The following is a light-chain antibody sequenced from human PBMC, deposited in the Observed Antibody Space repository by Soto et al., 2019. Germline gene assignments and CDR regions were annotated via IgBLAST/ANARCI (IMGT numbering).Light chain of an antibody. CDR1: QSVSTTY. CDR3: HQYGTSPRT. CDR2: GAS. V-gene: IGKV3-20*01. Sequence: IVLTQSPGTLSLSPGEGATLSCRASQSVSTTYFAWYQHKRGQAPRLLIYGASSRATGIPDRFSGSGSGTDFTLTISRLEPEDFAVSYCHQYGTSPRTFGQGTEVEIK. J-gene: IGKJ1*01.